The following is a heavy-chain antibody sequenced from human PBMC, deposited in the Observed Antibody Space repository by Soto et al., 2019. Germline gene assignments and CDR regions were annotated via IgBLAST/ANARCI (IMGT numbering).Heavy chain of an antibody. CDR2: IKQDGSER. D-gene: IGHD2-2*01. J-gene: IGHJ5*02. Sequence: EVQLVESGGGLVQSGGSLRLSCAASGFTFSTYWMSWVRQGPGTGPEWVANIKQDGSERYYADSVKGRFTISRDNAKSSLYLHMNSLRAEDAAVYHCAKSLSAIPGVSWGQGTLVTVSS. CDR1: GFTFSTYW. V-gene: IGHV3-7*05. CDR3: AKSLSAIPGVS.